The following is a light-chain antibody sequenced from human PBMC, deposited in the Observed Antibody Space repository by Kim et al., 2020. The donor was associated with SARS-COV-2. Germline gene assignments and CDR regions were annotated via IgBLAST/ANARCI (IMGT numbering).Light chain of an antibody. CDR2: GAS. Sequence: DIQMTQSPSSLSASVGDRVTITCRASQSISISLNWYQQKPGKAPKVLISGASTLQSGVPSRFSGSGSGTDFTLTISSPHPEVFETSYCKQSYSTRLTFGGGTKVDIK. CDR3: KQSYSTRLT. CDR1: QSISIS. V-gene: IGKV1-39*01. J-gene: IGKJ4*01.